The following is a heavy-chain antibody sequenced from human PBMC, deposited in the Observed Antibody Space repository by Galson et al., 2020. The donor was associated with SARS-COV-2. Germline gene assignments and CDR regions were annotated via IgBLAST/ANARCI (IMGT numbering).Heavy chain of an antibody. Sequence: SETLSLTCAVSGGPISSGGYSWTWIRQPPGKGLEWIGYIHQSGATHYNPSLKSRLTISLDRSKNRLSLDLRSVNVADSAVSYCARRYTYGLSPYWYFDLWGSGTLVTGSS. CDR3: ARRYTYGLSPYWYFDL. CDR2: IHQSGAT. CDR1: GGPISSGGYS. J-gene: IGHJ2*01. D-gene: IGHD5-18*01. V-gene: IGHV4-30-2*01.